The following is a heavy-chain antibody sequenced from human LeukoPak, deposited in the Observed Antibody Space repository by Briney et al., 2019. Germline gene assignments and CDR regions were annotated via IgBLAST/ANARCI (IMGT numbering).Heavy chain of an antibody. Sequence: ASVKVSCKASGYTFTSYGISWVRQAPGQGLEWMGWNSAYNGNTNYAQKLQGRVTMTTDTSTSTAYMELRSLRSDDTAVYYCARAPSIAVAGDFDYWGQGTLVTVSS. D-gene: IGHD6-19*01. J-gene: IGHJ4*02. CDR1: GYTFTSYG. CDR2: NSAYNGNT. CDR3: ARAPSIAVAGDFDY. V-gene: IGHV1-18*01.